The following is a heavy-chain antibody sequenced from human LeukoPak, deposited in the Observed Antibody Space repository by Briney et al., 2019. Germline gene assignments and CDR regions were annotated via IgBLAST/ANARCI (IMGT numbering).Heavy chain of an antibody. Sequence: KVSCKASGGTFSSYTISWVRQMPGKGLEWMGIIYPGDSDTRYSPSFQGQVTISADKSISTAYLQWSSLKASDTAMYYCARGTSLQGIYWGQGTLVTVSS. CDR3: ARGTSLQGIY. CDR2: IYPGDSDT. J-gene: IGHJ4*02. CDR1: GGTFSSYT. D-gene: IGHD1-1*01. V-gene: IGHV5-51*01.